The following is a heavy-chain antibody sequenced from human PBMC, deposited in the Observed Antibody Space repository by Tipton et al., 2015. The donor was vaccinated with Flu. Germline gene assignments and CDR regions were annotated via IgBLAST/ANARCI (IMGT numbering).Heavy chain of an antibody. J-gene: IGHJ4*02. CDR3: ASGRPWYNFDS. CDR2: FYSGGGT. V-gene: IGHV3-66*01. CDR1: GFTVNSNY. D-gene: IGHD6-13*01. Sequence: VQLVQSGGGVVQPGGSLRLSCAVSGFTVNSNYVTWVRQAPNKGLEWVSVFYSGGGTSYADSVKGRFTISRDNFKTTVYLYMNNLRPGDTGVYFCASGRPWYNFDSWGQGTLVTVSS.